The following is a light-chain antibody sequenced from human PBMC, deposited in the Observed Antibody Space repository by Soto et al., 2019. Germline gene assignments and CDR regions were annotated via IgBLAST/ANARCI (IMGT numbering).Light chain of an antibody. Sequence: DIQLTQSPSFLSPSIGESVTITCRASQVISTSLAWYQVKPGKAPKLLIYAASTLESGVPSRFSATVSGTDFTFTISSLQPEDIATYYCQQRHNLPHTFGPGTKVDIK. CDR1: QVISTS. J-gene: IGKJ3*01. V-gene: IGKV1-9*01. CDR3: QQRHNLPHT. CDR2: AAS.